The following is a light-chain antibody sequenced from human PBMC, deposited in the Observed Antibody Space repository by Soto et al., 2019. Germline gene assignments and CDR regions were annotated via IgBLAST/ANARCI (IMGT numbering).Light chain of an antibody. V-gene: IGLV1-47*01. Sequence: QSVLTQPPSASGTPGQRGNISCSGSSSNIGSNYVYWYRQFPGTAPKLLIQRNNQRPSGVPARFSGSKSGTSASLAISGLRSEDEADYYCQSYDSSLSGYVFGTGTKLTVL. CDR2: RNN. CDR3: QSYDSSLSGYV. CDR1: SSNIGSNY. J-gene: IGLJ1*01.